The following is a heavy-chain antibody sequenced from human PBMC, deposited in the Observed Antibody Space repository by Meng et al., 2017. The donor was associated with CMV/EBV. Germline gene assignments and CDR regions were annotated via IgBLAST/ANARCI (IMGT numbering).Heavy chain of an antibody. Sequence: VQLQESGPGMVKPSETLSLTCTVSGGSISSYYWSWIRQPAGKGLEWIGRIYPRGTTTSTPSLKSRVTMSVDTSKNQFSLKLSSVTAADTAVYYCARSMVVAGDWFDPWGQGTLVTVSS. CDR3: ARSMVVAGDWFDP. CDR2: IYPRGTT. CDR1: GGSISSYY. D-gene: IGHD2-15*01. V-gene: IGHV4-4*07. J-gene: IGHJ5*02.